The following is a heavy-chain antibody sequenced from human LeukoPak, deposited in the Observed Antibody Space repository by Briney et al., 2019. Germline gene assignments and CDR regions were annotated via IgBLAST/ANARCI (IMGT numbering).Heavy chain of an antibody. Sequence: GGSLRLSCAASGFSFRTYAMHWVRQSPGKGLQWGAVIGYDGVNKAYADSVKGRFTISRDNSKNTLYLEMNNLRDEDTALYYCARPTMIPGVSERYFYFYGMDVWGQGTTVSVSS. CDR1: GFSFRTYA. V-gene: IGHV3-30-3*01. CDR3: ARPTMIPGVSERYFYFYGMDV. J-gene: IGHJ6*02. CDR2: IGYDGVNK. D-gene: IGHD3-10*01.